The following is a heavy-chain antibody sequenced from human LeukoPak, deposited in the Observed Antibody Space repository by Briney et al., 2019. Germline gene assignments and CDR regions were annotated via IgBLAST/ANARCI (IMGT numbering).Heavy chain of an antibody. J-gene: IGHJ3*02. V-gene: IGHV4-59*01. CDR1: GGSISSYY. CDR2: ISYSGST. Sequence: MPSETLSLTCTVSGGSISSYYWSWIRQPPGKGLEWIGYISYSGSTNYNPSLKSRVTISVDTSKNQFSLKLSSVTAADTAVYYCARDRPGPYYGFWSGYFPDAFDIWGQGTMVTVSS. D-gene: IGHD3-3*01. CDR3: ARDRPGPYYGFWSGYFPDAFDI.